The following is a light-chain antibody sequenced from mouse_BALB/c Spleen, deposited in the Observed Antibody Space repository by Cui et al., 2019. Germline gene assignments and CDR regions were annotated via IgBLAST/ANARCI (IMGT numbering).Light chain of an antibody. V-gene: IGKV4-80*01. CDR3: HQWSSYPWT. J-gene: IGKJ1*01. Sequence: QFVLTQSPAIISASLGEESTLTCSASSSVSSMHWYQQKSGTSPKLLIYSTSNLASGVPSRFSGSGSGTFYSLTISSVEAEDAADYYCHQWSSYPWTFGGGTKLEIK. CDR1: SSVSS. CDR2: STS.